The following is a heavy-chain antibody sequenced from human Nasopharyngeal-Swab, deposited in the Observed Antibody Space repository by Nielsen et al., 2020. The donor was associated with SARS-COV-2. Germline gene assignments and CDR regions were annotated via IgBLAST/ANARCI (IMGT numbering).Heavy chain of an antibody. Sequence: GESLKISCKCSGYSFTTSWIGWVRQMPGKGQEWMGIIDPADSDTRYSPSFQGQVTISADKSISTAYLQWSSLKASDTAMYYCARGADGYSSYFDFWGQGTLVTVSS. CDR3: ARGADGYSSYFDF. J-gene: IGHJ4*02. V-gene: IGHV5-51*01. CDR1: GYSFTTSW. CDR2: IDPADSDT. D-gene: IGHD5-24*01.